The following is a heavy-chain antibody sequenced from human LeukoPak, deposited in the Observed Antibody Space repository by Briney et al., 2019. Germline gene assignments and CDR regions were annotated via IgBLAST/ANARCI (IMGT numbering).Heavy chain of an antibody. Sequence: GGSLRLSCAASGFTVSGKYMSWVRQAPGKGLEWVSLIYSGDNTYYADSVKGRFTISRDSSKNTLYLQMNSLRAEDTAVYYCARIYVWGSYSPYYFDYWGQGTLVTVSS. CDR1: GFTVSGKY. D-gene: IGHD3-16*01. V-gene: IGHV3-53*01. J-gene: IGHJ4*02. CDR2: IYSGDNT. CDR3: ARIYVWGSYSPYYFDY.